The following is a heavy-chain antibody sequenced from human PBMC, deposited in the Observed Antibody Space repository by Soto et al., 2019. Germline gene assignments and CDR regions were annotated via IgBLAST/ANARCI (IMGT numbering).Heavy chain of an antibody. D-gene: IGHD3-3*01. CDR1: RFTFSSYS. CDR3: ARERIIDFGAYYYYGMDV. Sequence: GGSLRLSCAASRFTFSSYSMNWVRQAPGKGLEWVSYIDISSSTIYYADSVKDRFTISRDNAKNSLYLQMNSLRDEDTAVYYCARERIIDFGAYYYYGMDVWGQGTTVTVSS. CDR2: IDISSSTI. J-gene: IGHJ6*02. V-gene: IGHV3-48*02.